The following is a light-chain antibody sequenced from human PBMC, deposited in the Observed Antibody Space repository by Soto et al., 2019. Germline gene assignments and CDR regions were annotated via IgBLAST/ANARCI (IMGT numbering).Light chain of an antibody. CDR2: AAS. V-gene: IGKV1-39*01. J-gene: IGKJ5*01. CDR3: QQSSRTPIT. Sequence: DIQMTQSPSCLSASVGDRVTITCRASQSISSYLNWYQQKPGKAPKLLIYAASSLQSGVPSRFSGSGSGTDFTLTISSLQPEDFATYYCQQSSRTPITFGQGTRLEIK. CDR1: QSISSY.